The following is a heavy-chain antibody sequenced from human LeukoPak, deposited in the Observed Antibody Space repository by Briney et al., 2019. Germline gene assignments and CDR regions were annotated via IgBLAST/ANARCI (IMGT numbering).Heavy chain of an antibody. D-gene: IGHD6-13*01. J-gene: IGHJ4*02. CDR3: ARDHKYSIAAAGYYFDY. Sequence: PSETLSLTCTVSGGSISSYYWSWIRQPAGKGLGWIGRIYTSGSTNYNPSLKSRVTMSVDTSKNQFSLKLSSVTAADTAVYYCARDHKYSIAAAGYYFDYWGQGTLVTVSS. CDR1: GGSISSYY. CDR2: IYTSGST. V-gene: IGHV4-4*07.